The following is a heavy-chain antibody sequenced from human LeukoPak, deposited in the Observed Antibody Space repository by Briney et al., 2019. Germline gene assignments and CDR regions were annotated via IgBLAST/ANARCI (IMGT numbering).Heavy chain of an antibody. CDR1: GGSISSYY. J-gene: IGHJ4*02. D-gene: IGHD1-1*01. V-gene: IGHV4-59*01. CDR3: ARGYNWNEAYFDY. CDR2: IYYSGST. Sequence: PSETLSLTCTVSGGSISSYYWSWIRQPPGKGLEWIGYIYYSGSTNYNPSPKSRVTISVDTSKNQFSLKLSSVTAADTAVYYCARGYNWNEAYFDYWGQGTLVTVSS.